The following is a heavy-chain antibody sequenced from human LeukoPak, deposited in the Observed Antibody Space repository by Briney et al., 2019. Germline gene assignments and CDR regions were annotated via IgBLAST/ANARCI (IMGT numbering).Heavy chain of an antibody. CDR2: ISSSSSYI. D-gene: IGHD3-16*02. J-gene: IGHJ4*02. CDR1: GFTFSRYS. Sequence: WGSLRLSCAASGFTFSRYSMNWVRQAPGKGLEWVSSISSSSSYIYYADSVKGRFTISRDNAKNSLYLQMNSLRAEDTAVYYCARAGYDYVWGSYRDGDYFDYWGQGTLVTVSS. CDR3: ARAGYDYVWGSYRDGDYFDY. V-gene: IGHV3-21*01.